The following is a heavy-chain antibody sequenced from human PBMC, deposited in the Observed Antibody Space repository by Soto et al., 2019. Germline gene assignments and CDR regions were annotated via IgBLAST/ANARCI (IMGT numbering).Heavy chain of an antibody. Sequence: SETLSLTCIVSGGTIRGYYWTWIWQPAGKGLEWIGRIYSSGNTKYNPSLQSRVTMSLDTSNNQFSLRLTSVTAYLHLSSLKASDTAMYYCARQTGTMIRVNWFDSWGQGTLVTVYS. CDR1: GGTIRGYY. CDR2: IYSSGNT. D-gene: IGHD3-10*01. J-gene: IGHJ5*01. CDR3: ASDTAMYYCARQTGTMIRVNWFDS. V-gene: IGHV4-4*07.